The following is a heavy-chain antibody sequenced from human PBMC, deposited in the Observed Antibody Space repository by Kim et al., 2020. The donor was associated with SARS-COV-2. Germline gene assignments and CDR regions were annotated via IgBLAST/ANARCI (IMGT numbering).Heavy chain of an antibody. CDR3: AFSAGYDFWSGYFRISAF. D-gene: IGHD3-3*01. CDR1: GGSISSYY. V-gene: IGHV4-59*13. CDR2: IYYSGST. J-gene: IGHJ3*01. Sequence: SETLSLTCTVSGGSISSYYWSWIRQPPGKGLEWIGYIYYSGSTNYNPSLKSRVTISVDTSKNQFSLKLSSVTAADTAVYYCAFSAGYDFWSGYFRISAF.